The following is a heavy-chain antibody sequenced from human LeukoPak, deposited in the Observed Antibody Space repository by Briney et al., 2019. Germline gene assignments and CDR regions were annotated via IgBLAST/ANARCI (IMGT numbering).Heavy chain of an antibody. V-gene: IGHV3-23*01. CDR1: GFIVSHKY. Sequence: TGGSLRLSCAASGFIVSHKYMAWVRQAPGKGLEWVSGISGSGGRTYYADSVKGRFTISRDNSKNTLSLQMNILRAEDTAVFYCAKSLWFGEMGFDCWGQGTLVTVSS. J-gene: IGHJ4*02. CDR3: AKSLWFGEMGFDC. D-gene: IGHD3-10*01. CDR2: ISGSGGRT.